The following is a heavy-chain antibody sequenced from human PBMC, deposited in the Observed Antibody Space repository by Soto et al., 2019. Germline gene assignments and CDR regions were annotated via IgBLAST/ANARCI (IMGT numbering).Heavy chain of an antibody. D-gene: IGHD3-10*01. Sequence: ELQLLESGGGFVQPGGSLRLSCAASGFVFNSYAMSCVRQAPGKGLEWVSSVSGSGFTTYYADYVKGRFTISRDNSKNTLYLQMNSLRSEDTAVYYCAKHHEYYHGSETFYFYWYFALWGRGTLVAVSS. CDR1: GFVFNSYA. V-gene: IGHV3-23*01. J-gene: IGHJ2*01. CDR2: VSGSGFTT. CDR3: AKHHEYYHGSETFYFYWYFAL.